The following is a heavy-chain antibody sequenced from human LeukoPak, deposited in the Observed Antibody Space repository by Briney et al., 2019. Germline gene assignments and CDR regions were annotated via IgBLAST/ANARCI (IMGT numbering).Heavy chain of an antibody. V-gene: IGHV3-74*03. CDR3: ALVGRSSGVY. J-gene: IGHJ4*02. CDR2: ISTDGSST. D-gene: IGHD3-22*01. CDR1: GFTFSDYW. Sequence: GGSLRLPCAASGFTFSDYWMHWVRQAPGKGLVWVSHISTDGSSTKYADSVMGRFTISRDNAKSTLYLQMNSLSAEDTAVYYCALVGRSSGVYWGQGTLVTVSS.